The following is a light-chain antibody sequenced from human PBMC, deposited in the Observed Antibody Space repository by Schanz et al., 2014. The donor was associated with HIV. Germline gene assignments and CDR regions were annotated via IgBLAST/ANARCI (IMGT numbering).Light chain of an antibody. CDR1: QSVLYSSNNKNY. V-gene: IGKV4-1*01. Sequence: DIVMTQSPDSLAVSLGERATINCKSSQSVLYSSNNKNYLAWYQQKPGQPPKLLIYWASTRESGVPDRFSGSGSGTDFTLSISSLQAEDVAVYFCQQYSLSHTHTFGQGTKLEIK. CDR2: WAS. J-gene: IGKJ2*01. CDR3: QQYSLSHTHT.